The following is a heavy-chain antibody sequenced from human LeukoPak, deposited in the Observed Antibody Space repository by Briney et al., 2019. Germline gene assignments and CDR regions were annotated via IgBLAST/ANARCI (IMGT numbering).Heavy chain of an antibody. CDR2: IYYSGST. Sequence: SETLSLTCTVSGGSISSYYWSWTRQTPGKGLEWIGDIYYSGSTNYNPSLKSRVTISVDTSKNQFSLKLSSVTAADTAVYYCARHTDIAPLSSLKYWGQGTLDTVSS. CDR3: ARHTDIAPLSSLKY. V-gene: IGHV4-59*08. CDR1: GGSISSYY. J-gene: IGHJ4*02. D-gene: IGHD6-13*01.